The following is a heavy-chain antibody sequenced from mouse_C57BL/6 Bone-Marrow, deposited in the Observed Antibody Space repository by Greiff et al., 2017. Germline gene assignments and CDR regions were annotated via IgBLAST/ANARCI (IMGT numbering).Heavy chain of an antibody. CDR2: IDPSDSDT. V-gene: IGHV1-59*01. D-gene: IGHD2-3*01. Sequence: QVQLQQPGAELVRPGTSVKLSCKASGYTFTSYWMHWVKQTPVHGLEWIGVIDPSDSDTNSNQKFKGKATLTVDTSSSTAYMQLISLTSEDYAVYYCADGYFQFADWGTGTLVTGSA. J-gene: IGHJ3*01. CDR1: GYTFTSYW. CDR3: ADGYFQFAD.